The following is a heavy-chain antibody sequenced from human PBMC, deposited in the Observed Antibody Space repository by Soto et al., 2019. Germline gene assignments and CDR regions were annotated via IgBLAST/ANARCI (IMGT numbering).Heavy chain of an antibody. CDR1: GYTFTSYY. CDR3: ARATFEGVASAGANRDF. D-gene: IGHD6-13*01. Sequence: DSVKVSCKASGYTFTSYYIHWVRQAPGQGLEWMGIINPRGGSTTYAQKFQGRVTMTRDTSTSTVYMELISLRSEDTAVYYCARATFEGVASAGANRDFWGQGTQVTVS. CDR2: INPRGGST. V-gene: IGHV1-46*01. J-gene: IGHJ4*02.